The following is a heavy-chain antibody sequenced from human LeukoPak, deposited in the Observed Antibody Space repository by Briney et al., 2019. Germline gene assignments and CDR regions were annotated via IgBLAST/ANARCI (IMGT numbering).Heavy chain of an antibody. J-gene: IGHJ4*02. CDR2: ISGSGGST. CDR1: GFTFSSYA. CDR3: AKDPYSNYGYFDY. V-gene: IGHV3-23*01. Sequence: GGSLRLSCVASGFTFSSYAMSWVRQAPGKGLEWVSAISGSGGSTYYADSVKGRFTISRDNSKNTLYLQMNSLRAEDTAVYYCAKDPYSNYGYFDYWGQGTLVTVSS. D-gene: IGHD4-11*01.